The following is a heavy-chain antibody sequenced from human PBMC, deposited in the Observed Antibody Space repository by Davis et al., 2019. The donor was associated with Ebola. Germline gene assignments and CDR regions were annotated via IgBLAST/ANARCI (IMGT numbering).Heavy chain of an antibody. CDR2: INPSGGST. Sequence: AASAKVSCKASAYTFTSYGISWVRQAPGQGLEWMGIINPSGGSTSYAQKFQDRVTMTRDTSTSTVYMELSSLRSEDTAVYYCAKSEQLFLPDYWGQGTLVTVSS. V-gene: IGHV1-46*01. CDR3: AKSEQLFLPDY. J-gene: IGHJ4*02. D-gene: IGHD6-6*01. CDR1: AYTFTSYG.